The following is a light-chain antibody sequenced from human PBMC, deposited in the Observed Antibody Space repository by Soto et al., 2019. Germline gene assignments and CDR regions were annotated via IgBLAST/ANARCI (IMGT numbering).Light chain of an antibody. CDR3: QQYNVWPLT. V-gene: IGKV3-15*01. CDR2: VAS. J-gene: IGKJ4*01. CDR1: QSVSSN. Sequence: EIVMTRSPATLSVSPGERATLSCRASQSVSSNLAWYQQKTGQTPKLLIYVASTRATGIPARFSGSGSGTEVTLTISSLQSEDFAVYYCQQYNVWPLTFGGGTKVEFK.